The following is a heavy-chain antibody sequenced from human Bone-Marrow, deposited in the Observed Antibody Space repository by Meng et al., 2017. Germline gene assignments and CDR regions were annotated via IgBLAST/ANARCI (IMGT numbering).Heavy chain of an antibody. J-gene: IGHJ6*02. V-gene: IGHV1-2*02. CDR3: ARDEGYCSGGSCSRYYYYGMDV. CDR1: GYTLTELS. D-gene: IGHD2-15*01. Sequence: ASVKVSCKVSGYTLTELSMHWVRQAPGQGLEWMGWINPNSGGTNYAQKFQGRVTMTRDTSISTAYMELSRLRSDDTAVYYCARDEGYCSGGSCSRYYYYGMDVWGQGTTVTVSS. CDR2: INPNSGGT.